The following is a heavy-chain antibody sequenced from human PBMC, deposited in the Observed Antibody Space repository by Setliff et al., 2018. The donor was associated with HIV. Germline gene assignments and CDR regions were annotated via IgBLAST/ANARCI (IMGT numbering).Heavy chain of an antibody. CDR3: ANLAYCSGDCYSTGASDI. CDR2: INVAKGNT. D-gene: IGHD2-21*01. CDR1: GYTFTSYA. J-gene: IGHJ3*02. Sequence: ASVKVSCKASGYTFTSYAIHWVRQAPGQRLEWMGWINVAKGNTKYSQDLQGRVTITRDTSASTAYMELNSLRSEDMAVYYYANLAYCSGDCYSTGASDIWGQGTMVTVS. V-gene: IGHV1-3*03.